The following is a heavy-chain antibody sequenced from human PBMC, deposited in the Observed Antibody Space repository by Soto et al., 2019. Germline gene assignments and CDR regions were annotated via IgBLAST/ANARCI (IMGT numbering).Heavy chain of an antibody. CDR2: ISAYNGNT. V-gene: IGHV1-18*04. CDR1: GYTFTHYG. Sequence: QLQLVQSGAEMKKPGASVKVSCKPSGYTFTHYGVSWLRQAPGQGLEWMGWISAYNGNTDYAHKFQGRVALNTDTSTSTAYMALRGLSHDDTDVYYCARDVPGSGVPFWDYWGQGTLVTVSS. CDR3: ARDVPGSGVPFWDY. D-gene: IGHD2-15*01. J-gene: IGHJ4*02.